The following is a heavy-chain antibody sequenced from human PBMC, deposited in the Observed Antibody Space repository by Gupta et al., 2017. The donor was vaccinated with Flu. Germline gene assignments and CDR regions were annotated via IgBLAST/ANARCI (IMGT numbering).Heavy chain of an antibody. J-gene: IGHJ4*02. CDR1: GDSVSSNSAA. Sequence: QVQLQQSGPGLVMPLQTLSLTCAISGDSVSSNSAAWSWIRQSPSRGLEWLGRTYYRYNWYSDYAGSMKSRITINADTSKNQLSLHLKYVNHEDTAVYYCTREGPQSSAAYLDHWGQGTLVTVSS. D-gene: IGHD6-25*01. V-gene: IGHV6-1*01. CDR2: TYYRYNWYS. CDR3: TREGPQSSAAYLDH.